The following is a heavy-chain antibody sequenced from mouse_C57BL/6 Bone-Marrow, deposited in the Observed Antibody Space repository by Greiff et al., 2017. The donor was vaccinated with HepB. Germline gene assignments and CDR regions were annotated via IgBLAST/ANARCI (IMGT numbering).Heavy chain of an antibody. J-gene: IGHJ1*03. Sequence: VKLQESGPELVKPGASVKISCKASGYAFSSSWMNWVKQRPGKGLEWIGRIYPGDGDTNYNGKFKGKATLTADKSSSTAYMQLSSLTSEDSAVYFCARRGNYVHWYFDVWGTGTTVTVSS. CDR1: GYAFSSSW. CDR3: ARRGNYVHWYFDV. CDR2: IYPGDGDT. D-gene: IGHD2-1*01. V-gene: IGHV1-82*01.